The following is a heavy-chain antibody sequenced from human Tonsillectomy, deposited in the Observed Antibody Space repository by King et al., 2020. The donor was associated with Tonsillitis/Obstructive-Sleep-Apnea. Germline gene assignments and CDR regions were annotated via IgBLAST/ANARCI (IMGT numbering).Heavy chain of an antibody. Sequence: VQLVESGAEVKKPGESLEISCKGSGYSFTNYWIGWLRQMPGKGLEWMGIIYPDDSDTRYSPSFQGQVTISADKSISTAYLQWSSLKASDTAVYYCVRRYSSSSPYFDYWGQGALVTVSS. CDR3: VRRYSSSSPYFDY. J-gene: IGHJ4*02. V-gene: IGHV5-51*01. CDR1: GYSFTNYW. D-gene: IGHD6-6*01. CDR2: IYPDDSDT.